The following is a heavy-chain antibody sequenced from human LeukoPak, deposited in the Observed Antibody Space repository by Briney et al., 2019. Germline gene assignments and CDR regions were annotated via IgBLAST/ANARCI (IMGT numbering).Heavy chain of an antibody. Sequence: PGGSLRLSCAASGFTFSSYEMNWVRQAPGKGLEWVSYISSSGSTTYYADSVKGRFTISRDNAKNPLYLQMNSLRAEDTAVYYCATLSPKMTTVTKDAFDIWGQGTMVTVSS. CDR2: ISSSGSTT. CDR1: GFTFSSYE. J-gene: IGHJ3*02. CDR3: ATLSPKMTTVTKDAFDI. D-gene: IGHD4-17*01. V-gene: IGHV3-48*03.